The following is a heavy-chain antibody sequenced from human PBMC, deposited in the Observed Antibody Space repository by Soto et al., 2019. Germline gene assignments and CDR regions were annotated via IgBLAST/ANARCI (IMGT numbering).Heavy chain of an antibody. CDR1: GGTLSDHG. D-gene: IGHD3-10*01. CDR2: TIPVINTA. V-gene: IGHV1-69*06. Sequence: QVQLEQSGAEVKKPGSSVQISCKASGGTLSDHGVSWLRQAPGQGLEWVGGTIPVINTAKYAPKFQGRVTISADKSTNIAYMELGSLRSDDTAVYYCARVVYGSGNYYTGPSAFDIWGQGTLVIVSS. J-gene: IGHJ3*02. CDR3: ARVVYGSGNYYTGPSAFDI.